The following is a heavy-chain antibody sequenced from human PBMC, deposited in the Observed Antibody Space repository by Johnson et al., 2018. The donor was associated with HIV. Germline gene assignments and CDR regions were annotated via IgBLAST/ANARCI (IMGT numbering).Heavy chain of an antibody. CDR1: GFTFGSYA. CDR2: ITGSGTVV. CDR3: ARRLWFRNLYDAFDI. Sequence: MHLVESGGGVVQPGRSLRLSCAASGFTFGSYAMHWVRQAPGKGLEWVSYITGSGTVVYYADSVKGRFTISRDTAKNTLYLQMNNLRPEDTALYYCARRLWFRNLYDAFDIWGQGTMVTVSS. D-gene: IGHD3-10*01. J-gene: IGHJ3*02. V-gene: IGHV3-48*01.